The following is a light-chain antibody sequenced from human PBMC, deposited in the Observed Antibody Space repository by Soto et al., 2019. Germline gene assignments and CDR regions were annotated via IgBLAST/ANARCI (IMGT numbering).Light chain of an antibody. CDR2: GAS. J-gene: IGKJ5*01. CDR3: QQYNNWPAIT. Sequence: EIVMTQSPATLSVSPGERVTLSCRASQDIRSSLAWYQQKPGQAPRLLIYGASTRATGIPARFSGSGSGTEFTLTITSLQSEDFAVYYCQQYNNWPAITFGQGTRLEI. CDR1: QDIRSS. V-gene: IGKV3D-15*01.